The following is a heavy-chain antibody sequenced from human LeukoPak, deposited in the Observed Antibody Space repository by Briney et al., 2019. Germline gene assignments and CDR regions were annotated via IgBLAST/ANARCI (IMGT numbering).Heavy chain of an antibody. CDR2: ISWNSGSI. CDR3: AREIYDSSGYSLDY. Sequence: GGSLRLSCAASGFTFDDYAMHWVRQAPGKGLEWVSGISWNSGSIGYADSVKGRFTISRDNAKNSLYLQMNSLRAEDTALYYCAREIYDSSGYSLDYWGQGTLVTVSS. D-gene: IGHD3-22*01. V-gene: IGHV3-9*01. J-gene: IGHJ4*02. CDR1: GFTFDDYA.